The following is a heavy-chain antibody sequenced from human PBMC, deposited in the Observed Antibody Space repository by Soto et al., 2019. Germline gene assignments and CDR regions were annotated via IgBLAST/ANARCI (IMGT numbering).Heavy chain of an antibody. CDR3: ARSEPYGSGSYYFDY. Sequence: EVQLLESGGGLVQPGGSLRLSCAASGFTFSRNAMSWVRQAPGKGLEWVSGISGGGGATYYADSVKGRFTISRDNSKNTLYLQMSSLRAEDTAIDYCARSEPYGSGSYYFDYWGQGTLVTVSS. CDR2: ISGGGGAT. CDR1: GFTFSRNA. D-gene: IGHD1-26*01. J-gene: IGHJ4*02. V-gene: IGHV3-23*01.